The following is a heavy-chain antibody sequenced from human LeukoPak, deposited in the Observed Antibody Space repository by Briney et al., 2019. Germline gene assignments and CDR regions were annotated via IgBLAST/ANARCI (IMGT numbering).Heavy chain of an antibody. D-gene: IGHD3-16*01. V-gene: IGHV3-23*01. CDR1: GFTFSSYA. CDR3: ARDRLWGEDDGFDI. Sequence: PGGSLRLSCAASGFTFSSYAMSWVRQAPGKGLEWVSAISDSGAHIYYTDSVKGRYTISRDNSKNTLHLQMNSLRAEDTAVYYCARDRLWGEDDGFDIWGQGTMVTVSS. CDR2: ISDSGAHI. J-gene: IGHJ3*02.